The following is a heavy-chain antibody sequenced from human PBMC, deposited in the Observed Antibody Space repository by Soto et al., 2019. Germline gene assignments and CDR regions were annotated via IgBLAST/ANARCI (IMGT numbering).Heavy chain of an antibody. J-gene: IGHJ6*02. CDR2: IWYDGSNK. D-gene: IGHD6-6*01. V-gene: IGHV3-33*01. Sequence: GGSLRLSCAASGFTFSSYGMHWVRQAPGKGLEWVAAIWYDGSNKYYADSVKGRFTISRDNSKNTLYLQMNSLRAEDTAVYYCARDRVARRYYYYGMDVWGQGTTVTVSS. CDR1: GFTFSSYG. CDR3: ARDRVARRYYYYGMDV.